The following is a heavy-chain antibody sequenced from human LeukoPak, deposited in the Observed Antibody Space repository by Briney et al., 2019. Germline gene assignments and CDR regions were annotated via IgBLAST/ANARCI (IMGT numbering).Heavy chain of an antibody. CDR2: MNPNSGNT. CDR1: GYTFTSYA. J-gene: IGHJ5*02. V-gene: IGHV1-8*02. CDR3: ARMYYYDRSTLNWFDP. D-gene: IGHD3-22*01. Sequence: ASVKVSCKASGYTFTSYAMNWVRQAPGQGLEWMGRMNPNSGNTGYAQKFQGRVTMTRDTSISTAYMELSGLRSEDTAVYYCARMYYYDRSTLNWFDPWGQGTLVTVSS.